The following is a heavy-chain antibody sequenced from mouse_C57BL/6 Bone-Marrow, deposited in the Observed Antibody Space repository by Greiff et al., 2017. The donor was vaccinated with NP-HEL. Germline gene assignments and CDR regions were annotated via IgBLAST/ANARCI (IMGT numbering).Heavy chain of an antibody. V-gene: IGHV5-4*03. J-gene: IGHJ2*01. CDR3: ARAPYGNYFDY. D-gene: IGHD2-10*02. CDR2: ISDGGSYT. Sequence: EVMLVESGGGLVKPGGSLKLSCAASGFTFSSYAMSWVRQTPEKRLEWVATISDGGSYTYYPDNVKGRFTISRDNAKNNLYLQMSHLKSEDTAMYYCARAPYGNYFDYWGQGTTLTVSS. CDR1: GFTFSSYA.